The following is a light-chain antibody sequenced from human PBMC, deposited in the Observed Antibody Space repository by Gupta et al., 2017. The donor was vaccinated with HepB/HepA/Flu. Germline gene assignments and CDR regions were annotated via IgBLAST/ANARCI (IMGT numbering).Light chain of an antibody. Sequence: VVMIQSPLSLPVTIGQAASMSCRSSQSLITTTGNTYLTLYQQRPVQAPRRLIYKVSNRDSRDRDRFSGSGSGTDFTLKISSVEAEDVGVYYGTQGTRWPTFGQGTRLEIK. CDR3: TQGTRWPT. J-gene: IGKJ5*01. CDR2: KVS. V-gene: IGKV2-30*01. CDR1: QSLITTTGNTY.